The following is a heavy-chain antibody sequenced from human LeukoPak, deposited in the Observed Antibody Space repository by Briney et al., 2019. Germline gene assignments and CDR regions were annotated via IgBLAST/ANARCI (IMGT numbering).Heavy chain of an antibody. V-gene: IGHV1-18*01. J-gene: IGHJ4*02. CDR2: ISVYNGDT. CDR3: ARTYCSGGSCFHFDY. CDR1: GYTFTNYA. D-gene: IGHD2-15*01. Sequence: ASVKVSCKASGYTFTNYAITWVRQAPGQGLEWMGWISVYNGDTNYAQNFQGRVTMTTDTSTRTAYMELRSLRSDDTAVYYCARTYCSGGSCFHFDYWGQGTLVTVSS.